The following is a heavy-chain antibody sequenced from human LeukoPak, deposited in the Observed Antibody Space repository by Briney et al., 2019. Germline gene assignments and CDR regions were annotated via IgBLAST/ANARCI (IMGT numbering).Heavy chain of an antibody. Sequence: GGSLRLSCAASGFTFSSYWMNWGRQAPGKGLVWVSRIASDGSSTTYADSVKGRFSISRDNAKNTLYLQMNSLRAEDTAVYYCVSFYETYWGRGTLVTVSS. CDR3: VSFYETY. CDR2: IASDGSST. J-gene: IGHJ4*02. D-gene: IGHD2/OR15-2a*01. V-gene: IGHV3-74*01. CDR1: GFTFSSYW.